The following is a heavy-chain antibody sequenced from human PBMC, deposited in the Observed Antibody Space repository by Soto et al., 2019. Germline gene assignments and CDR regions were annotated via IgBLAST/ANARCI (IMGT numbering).Heavy chain of an antibody. CDR3: ARAAHSKQLAASVWFDP. D-gene: IGHD6-6*01. CDR2: ISAYNGNT. V-gene: IGHV1-18*04. J-gene: IGHJ5*02. CDR1: GYTFTSYG. Sequence: GASVKVSCKASGYTFTSYGISWARQAPGQGLEWVGWISAYNGNTNYAQKLHGRVTMTTDTSTSTAYMELRSLRSDDTAVYYCARAAHSKQLAASVWFDPWGHGTLVTVSS.